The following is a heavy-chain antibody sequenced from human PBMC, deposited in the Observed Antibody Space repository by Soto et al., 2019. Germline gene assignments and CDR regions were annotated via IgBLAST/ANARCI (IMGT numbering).Heavy chain of an antibody. CDR2: LLRPGRST. CDR1: GFMFSDYA. Sequence: LRLSCAASGFMFSDYAMTWARQAPVKELEWVSGLLRPGRSTYYADSVKGRFTISGDTSANTVYLQMDSLRAEDTAVYYCAKDAIANDGIWLMDSWGQGTVVTVYS. V-gene: IGHV3-23*01. J-gene: IGHJ5*02. CDR3: AKDAIANDGIWLMDS. D-gene: IGHD3-16*01.